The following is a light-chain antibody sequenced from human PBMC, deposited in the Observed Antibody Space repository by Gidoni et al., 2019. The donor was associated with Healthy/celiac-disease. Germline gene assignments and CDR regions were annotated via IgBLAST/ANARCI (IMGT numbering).Light chain of an antibody. J-gene: IGKJ5*01. CDR2: DAS. CDR3: QQRSNWPPAIT. V-gene: IGKV3-11*01. CDR1: QSVSSY. Sequence: VLIHSPATLSLSPGARATLSCSASQSVSSYLAWYQQKPGQAPRLLIYDASNRATGIPARFSCSGSGTDFTLTISSLEPEDFAVDYCQQRSNWPPAITFGQGTRLEIK.